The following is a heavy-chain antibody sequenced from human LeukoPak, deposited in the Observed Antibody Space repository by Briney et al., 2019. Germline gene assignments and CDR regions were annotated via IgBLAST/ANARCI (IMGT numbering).Heavy chain of an antibody. V-gene: IGHV4-39*02. J-gene: IGHJ4*02. D-gene: IGHD4-23*01. CDR3: ANSYDGKIVPFDN. Sequence: PSETLSLTCTVSGDSISSNGHSWGWVRQPPGKGLEWIGTIYSTGNTYYSPSLKTPVTISVDTSKNHVSLRLNSVTASDTAVYYCANSYDGKIVPFDNWGQGTLVTVSS. CDR1: GDSISSNGHS. CDR2: IYSTGNT.